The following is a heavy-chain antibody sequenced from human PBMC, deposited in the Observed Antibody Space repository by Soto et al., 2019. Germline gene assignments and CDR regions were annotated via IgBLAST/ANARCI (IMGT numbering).Heavy chain of an antibody. Sequence: PSETLSLTCAVSGVSISSGGYSWSWIRQPPGKGLEWIGYIYHSGSTYYNPSLKSRVTISVDRSKNQFSLKLSSVTAADTAVYYCARGVQLLYGYYFDYWGQGTLVTVSS. V-gene: IGHV4-30-2*01. J-gene: IGHJ4*02. CDR2: IYHSGST. CDR1: GVSISSGGYS. D-gene: IGHD2-2*02. CDR3: ARGVQLLYGYYFDY.